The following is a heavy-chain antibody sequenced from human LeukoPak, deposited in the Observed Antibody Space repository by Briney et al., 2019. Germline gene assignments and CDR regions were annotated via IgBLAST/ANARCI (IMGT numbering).Heavy chain of an antibody. Sequence: GESLKISCKGSGYSFPTYWIAWVRQMPGKGLEWMGIIYPDESNIRYSPSFQGQVTISADKSISTAYLQWSSLKASDTAMYYCARHVRGSSYFDYWGQGTLVTVSP. CDR3: ARHVRGSSYFDY. J-gene: IGHJ4*02. D-gene: IGHD3-10*01. V-gene: IGHV5-51*01. CDR2: IYPDESNI. CDR1: GYSFPTYW.